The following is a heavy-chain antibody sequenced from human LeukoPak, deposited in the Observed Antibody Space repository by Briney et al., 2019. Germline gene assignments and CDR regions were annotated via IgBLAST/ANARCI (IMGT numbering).Heavy chain of an antibody. CDR2: VFFSGST. J-gene: IGHJ4*02. V-gene: IGHV4-59*11. Sequence: SETLSLTCSVSGDSIRSHYWRWIRQPRGKRGEGVGHVFFSGSTTYNPTLEGRVTISIDTSGRQFSLKLTSVTAADTAVYYCARVEWELLGAHLWGQGILLSVSS. CDR3: ARVEWELLGAHL. CDR1: GDSIRSHY. D-gene: IGHD1-26*01.